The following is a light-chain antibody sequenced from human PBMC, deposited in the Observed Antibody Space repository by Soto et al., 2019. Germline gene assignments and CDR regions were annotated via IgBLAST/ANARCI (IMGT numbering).Light chain of an antibody. V-gene: IGLV2-14*01. CDR1: SSDVGGYNY. Sequence: QPASVSGSPRQSITISCTGTSSDVGGYNYVSWYQQHPGKAPKLMIYDVSNRPSGVSNRFSGSKSGNTASLTISGLQAEDEADYYCSSYTSSSTYVFGTGTKLTVL. CDR3: SSYTSSSTYV. J-gene: IGLJ1*01. CDR2: DVS.